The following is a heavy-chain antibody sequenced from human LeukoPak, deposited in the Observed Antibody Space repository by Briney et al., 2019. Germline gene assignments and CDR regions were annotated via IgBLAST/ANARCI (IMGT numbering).Heavy chain of an antibody. D-gene: IGHD2-2*01. CDR2: IYTSGST. CDR3: ARMIPYCSSTRCDAFDM. J-gene: IGHJ3*02. Sequence: SETLSLTCTVSDGSISSYSWSWIRQPAGKGLEWIGHIYTSGSTNYNPSLKSRVTMSVDTSKNRFFLKLSSVTAADTAVYHCARMIPYCSSTRCDAFDMWGQGTIVTVSS. CDR1: DGSISSYS. V-gene: IGHV4-4*07.